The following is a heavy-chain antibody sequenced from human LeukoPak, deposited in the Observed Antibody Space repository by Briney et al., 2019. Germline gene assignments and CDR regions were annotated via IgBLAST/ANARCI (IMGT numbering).Heavy chain of an antibody. CDR1: GFTFSTYW. CDR3: ARVSRGNYYFDY. V-gene: IGHV3-74*01. J-gene: IGHJ4*02. Sequence: GGSLRLSCAASGFTFSTYWMHWVRQAPGKGLVWVSRINTDGSRTDSVEGRFTISRDNATNTLYLQMNSLRAEDTAVYYCARVSRGNYYFDYWGPGTLVTVSS. CDR2: INTDGSRT.